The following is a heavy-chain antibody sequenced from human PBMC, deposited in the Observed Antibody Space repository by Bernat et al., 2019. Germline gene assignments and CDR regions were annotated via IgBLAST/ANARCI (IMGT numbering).Heavy chain of an antibody. D-gene: IGHD3-10*01. CDR1: GFTFSSSW. CDR3: VGDTDK. Sequence: EVQLVESGGGLVQPGGSLRLSCAASGFTFSSSWMRWVRQAPGKGLEWVANINQDGRTTYYVDAVMGRFSIFRENAKNSLYLQMNSLRAEDTALYYCVGDTDKWGQGTLVTVSS. J-gene: IGHJ4*02. CDR2: INQDGRTT. V-gene: IGHV3-7*03.